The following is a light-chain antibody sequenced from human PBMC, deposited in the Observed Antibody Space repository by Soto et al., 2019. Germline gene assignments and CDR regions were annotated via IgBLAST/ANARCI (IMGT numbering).Light chain of an antibody. V-gene: IGKV1-39*01. CDR2: AAS. Sequence: DIQMTQAPSALSASVGNRVTITCRPSQSISSYLNWYQQKPGQAPKLLIYAASSLQSGVPYRFSGSGSGTDFTLTISSLQPEDFATYDCQQSYSTSLTFGEGTKVDIK. CDR3: QQSYSTSLT. CDR1: QSISSY. J-gene: IGKJ1*01.